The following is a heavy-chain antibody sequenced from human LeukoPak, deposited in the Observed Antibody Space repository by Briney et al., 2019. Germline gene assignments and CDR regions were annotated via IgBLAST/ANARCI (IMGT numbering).Heavy chain of an antibody. Sequence: ASVKVSCKASGYTFTGYYMHWVRQAPGQGLEWLGWINPNSGGTNYAQKFQGRVTMTRDTSISTAYMELSRLRSDDTAVYYCARVVVPARRYYFDYWGQGTLVTVSS. CDR1: GYTFTGYY. CDR2: INPNSGGT. D-gene: IGHD2-2*01. CDR3: ARVVVPARRYYFDY. V-gene: IGHV1-2*02. J-gene: IGHJ4*02.